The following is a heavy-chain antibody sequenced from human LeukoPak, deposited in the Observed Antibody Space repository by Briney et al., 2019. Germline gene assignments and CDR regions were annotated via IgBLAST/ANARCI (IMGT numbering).Heavy chain of an antibody. CDR3: ARSDYTIFGVVSPIDY. Sequence: SETLSLTCTVSVGPISRYYWIWLRQPPGKGLEWIGYIYYSGSSNYNPSLKSRVTISVDTSKNQFSLKPSSVTAADTAVYYCARSDYTIFGVVSPIDYWGQGTLVTVSS. CDR2: IYYSGSS. CDR1: VGPISRYY. J-gene: IGHJ4*02. V-gene: IGHV4-59*01. D-gene: IGHD3-3*01.